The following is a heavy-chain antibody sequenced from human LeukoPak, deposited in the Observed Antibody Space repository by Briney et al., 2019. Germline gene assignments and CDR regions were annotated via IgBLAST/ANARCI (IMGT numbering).Heavy chain of an antibody. CDR3: ARGSYDSSGYYPWYFDY. CDR1: GGSFSGYY. CDR2: INHSGST. V-gene: IGHV4-34*01. J-gene: IGHJ4*02. D-gene: IGHD3-22*01. Sequence: SETLSLTCAVYGGSFSGYYWNWIRQPPGKGLEWIGEINHSGSTNYNPSLKSRVTISVDTSKNQFSLKLSSVTAADTAVYYCARGSYDSSGYYPWYFDYWGQGTLVTVSS.